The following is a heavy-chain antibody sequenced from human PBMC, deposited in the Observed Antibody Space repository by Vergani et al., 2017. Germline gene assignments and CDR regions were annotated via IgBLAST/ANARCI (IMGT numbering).Heavy chain of an antibody. J-gene: IGHJ4*02. CDR2: ISYDGSNK. CDR3: ARGGYYDSSGYYDY. D-gene: IGHD3-22*01. V-gene: IGHV3-30*03. Sequence: QVQLVESGGGVVQPGRSLRLSCAASGFTFSSYGMHWVRQAPGKGLEWVAVISYDGSNKYYANSVKGRFTISRDNSKNTLYLQMGSLRAEDMAVYYCARGGYYDSSGYYDYWGQGTLVTVSS. CDR1: GFTFSSYG.